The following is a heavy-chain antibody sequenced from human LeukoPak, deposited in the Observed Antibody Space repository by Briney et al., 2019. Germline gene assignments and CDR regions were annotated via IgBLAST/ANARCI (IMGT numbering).Heavy chain of an antibody. CDR3: AKDYLPRWLQHYFDY. CDR2: ISYDGSNK. J-gene: IGHJ4*02. D-gene: IGHD5-24*01. CDR1: GFTFSSYS. Sequence: PGGSLRLPCAASGFTFSSYSMHWVRQAPGKGLEWVAVISYDGSNKYYADSVKGRFTISRDNSKNTLYLQMNSLRAEDTAVYYCAKDYLPRWLQHYFDYWGQGTLVTVSS. V-gene: IGHV3-30*18.